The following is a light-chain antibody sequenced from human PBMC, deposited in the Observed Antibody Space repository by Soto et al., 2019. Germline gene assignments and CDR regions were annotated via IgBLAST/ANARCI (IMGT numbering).Light chain of an antibody. V-gene: IGKV3-20*01. J-gene: IGKJ2*01. CDR3: RQYGSSPLT. CDR1: QSVSSSL. Sequence: IVLTQSPGTLSLSPGEGATLSCRASQSVSSSLLAWFQQKPGQAPRLLIHDVSIRATGIPDRFSGSGSVTDFTLSISRLEPEEFAVDYCRQYGSSPLTFGQGTKLEIK. CDR2: DVS.